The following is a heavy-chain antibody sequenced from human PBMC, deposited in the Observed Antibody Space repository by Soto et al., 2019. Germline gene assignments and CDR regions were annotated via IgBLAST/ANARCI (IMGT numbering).Heavy chain of an antibody. CDR3: ARDYSEKYSSSWYQKFYYYYGMDV. Sequence: QVQLVQSGAEVKKPGASVKVSCKASGYTFTSYGISWVRQAPGQGLEWMGWISAYNGNTNYAQKLQGRVTMTTDTSTSTAYMELRSLRSDDTAVYYCARDYSEKYSSSWYQKFYYYYGMDVWGQGTTVTVSS. V-gene: IGHV1-18*01. D-gene: IGHD6-13*01. CDR2: ISAYNGNT. J-gene: IGHJ6*02. CDR1: GYTFTSYG.